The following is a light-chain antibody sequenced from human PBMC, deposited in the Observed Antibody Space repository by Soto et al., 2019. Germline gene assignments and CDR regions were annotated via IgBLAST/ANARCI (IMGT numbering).Light chain of an antibody. CDR2: EVI. CDR3: SSYTCSRTLV. V-gene: IGLV2-14*01. CDR1: SSDIGAYKY. Sequence: QSALTQHASVSGSPGQSITISCTGTSSDIGAYKYVSWYQQHPGRAPKLMIYEVIHRPSGVSSRFSGSKSGKTASLSISGLQADDEADYYCSSYTCSRTLVFGGGTKLTVL. J-gene: IGLJ2*01.